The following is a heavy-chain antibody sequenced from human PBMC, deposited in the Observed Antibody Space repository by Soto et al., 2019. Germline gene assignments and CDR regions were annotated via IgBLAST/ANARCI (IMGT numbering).Heavy chain of an antibody. CDR3: AKDQRIMITFGGVIVPIDD. CDR1: GFPFSPYW. D-gene: IGHD3-16*02. Sequence: GSLRLSCEASGFPFSPYWMSWVLQSPGNGLEWVANISYDGSNKYYVDSVKGRFTISRDNSKNTLYLQMNSLRAEDTAVYYCAKDQRIMITFGGVIVPIDDWGQGTLVTVSS. V-gene: IGHV3-30*18. J-gene: IGHJ4*02. CDR2: ISYDGSNK.